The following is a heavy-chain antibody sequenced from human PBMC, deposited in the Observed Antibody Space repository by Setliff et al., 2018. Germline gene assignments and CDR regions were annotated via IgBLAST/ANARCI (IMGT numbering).Heavy chain of an antibody. J-gene: IGHJ4*02. Sequence: GASVKVSCKASGYTFTGYYMHWVRQAPGQGLEWMGWINPNSGGTNYAQKFQGWVTMTRDTSISTAYMELSRLRSDDTAVYYCARGRDFWSAYFPGYWGQGTLVTVSS. CDR3: ARGRDFWSAYFPGY. CDR1: GYTFTGYY. CDR2: INPNSGGT. D-gene: IGHD3-3*01. V-gene: IGHV1-2*04.